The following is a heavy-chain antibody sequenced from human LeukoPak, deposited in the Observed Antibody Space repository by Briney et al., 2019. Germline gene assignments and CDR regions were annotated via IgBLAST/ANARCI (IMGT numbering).Heavy chain of an antibody. CDR1: GFIFGGNA. V-gene: IGHV3-33*06. Sequence: GGSLRLSCIGSGFIFGGNAIHWVRQAPGRGLEWVAVIWFDGSKRYYADSVQGRFTISRDNTKSTASLQMNSLRVEDTAVYYCANTPHYDFWSGYYPYYFDYWGQGTLVTVSS. CDR2: IWFDGSKR. D-gene: IGHD3-3*01. CDR3: ANTPHYDFWSGYYPYYFDY. J-gene: IGHJ4*02.